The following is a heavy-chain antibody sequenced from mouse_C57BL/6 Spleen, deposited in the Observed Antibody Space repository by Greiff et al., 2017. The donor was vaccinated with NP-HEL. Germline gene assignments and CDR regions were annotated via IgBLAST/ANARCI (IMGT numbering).Heavy chain of an antibody. CDR1: GYTFTSYW. Sequence: VQLQQPGAELVRPGTSVKLSCKASGYTFTSYWMHWVKQRPGQGLEWIGVIDPSDSYTNYNQKFKGKATLTVDTSSSTAYMQLSSLTSEDSAVYYCARRGIYYDYDGRYYFDYWGQGTTLTVSS. CDR3: ARRGIYYDYDGRYYFDY. D-gene: IGHD2-4*01. CDR2: IDPSDSYT. J-gene: IGHJ2*01. V-gene: IGHV1-59*01.